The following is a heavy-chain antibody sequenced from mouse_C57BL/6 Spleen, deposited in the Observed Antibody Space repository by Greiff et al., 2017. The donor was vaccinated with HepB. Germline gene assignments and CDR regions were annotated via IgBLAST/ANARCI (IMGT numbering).Heavy chain of an antibody. D-gene: IGHD2-4*01. CDR1: GYTFTSYG. CDR3: ARFDYDVSDAMDY. J-gene: IGHJ4*01. V-gene: IGHV1-81*01. Sequence: VHLVESGAELARPGASVKLSCKASGYTFTSYGISWVKQRTGQGLEWIGEIYPRSGNTYYNEKFKGKATLTADKSSSTAYMELRSLTSEDSAVYFCARFDYDVSDAMDYWGQGTSVTVSS. CDR2: IYPRSGNT.